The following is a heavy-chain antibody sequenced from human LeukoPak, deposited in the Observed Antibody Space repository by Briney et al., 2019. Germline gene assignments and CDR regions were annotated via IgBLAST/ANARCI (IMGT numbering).Heavy chain of an antibody. CDR1: GDSINSGNSH. Sequence: SQTLSLTCTVSGDSINSGNSHWTWIRQPPGKGLEWLGSVYDSWNNYYNPSLESRITMSVDTSKDQYSLELSSVIAADTAVYYCASYFVGNGGRGYWGQGALVTVSS. CDR3: ASYFVGNGGRGY. V-gene: IGHV4-30-4*01. J-gene: IGHJ4*02. CDR2: VYDSWNN. D-gene: IGHD3-10*02.